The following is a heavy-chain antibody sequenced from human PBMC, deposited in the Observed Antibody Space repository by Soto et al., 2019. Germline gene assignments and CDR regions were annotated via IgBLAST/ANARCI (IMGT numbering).Heavy chain of an antibody. CDR1: GYTFTSYD. V-gene: IGHV1-46*01. D-gene: IGHD3-22*01. Sequence: ASVKVSCKASGYTFTSYDMHWVRQAPGQGLEWMGIINPSGGSTSYAQKFQGRVTMTRDTSTSTVYMELSSLRSEDTAVYYCARGGYYYDSSGYPDYWGQGTLVTVSS. J-gene: IGHJ4*02. CDR3: ARGGYYYDSSGYPDY. CDR2: INPSGGST.